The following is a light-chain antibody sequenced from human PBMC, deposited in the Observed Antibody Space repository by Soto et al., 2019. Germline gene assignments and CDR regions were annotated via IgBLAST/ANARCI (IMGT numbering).Light chain of an antibody. J-gene: IGKJ2*01. CDR3: QQYGSSPPYT. CDR1: RSFSSSY. Sequence: EIVLTQSPGTLALSPGERATLSCRASRSFSSSYLAWYQQMPGQAPRLLIYAASSRATGIPDRFSGSGSGTDFTLTISRLEPEDSAVYYCQQYGSSPPYTFGQVTKLEIK. V-gene: IGKV3-20*01. CDR2: AAS.